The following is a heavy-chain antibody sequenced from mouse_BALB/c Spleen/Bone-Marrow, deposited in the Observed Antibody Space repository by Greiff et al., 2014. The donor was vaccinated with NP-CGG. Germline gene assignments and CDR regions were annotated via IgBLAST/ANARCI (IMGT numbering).Heavy chain of an antibody. CDR2: SRSKPNDYTT. D-gene: IGHD1-1*02. CDR3: ARDGGYGRDN. V-gene: IGHV7-1*02. CDR1: GFTFSDIY. J-gene: IGHJ2*01. Sequence: DVMLVESGGGLVQPGGSLRLSCATSGFTFSDIYMEWVRQPPGKRLEWIATSRSKPNDYTTEYSASVKGRFIVSRDTSQSILYLQMSALRPEDTAIYYCARDGGYGRDNWGQGTTLTVSS.